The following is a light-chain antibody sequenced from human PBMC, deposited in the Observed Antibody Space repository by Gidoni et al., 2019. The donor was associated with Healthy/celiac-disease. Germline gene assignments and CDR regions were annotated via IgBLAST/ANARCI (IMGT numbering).Light chain of an antibody. V-gene: IGKV1-33*01. CDR3: QQYDNLPLT. CDR1: QDISHY. J-gene: IGKJ5*01. CDR2: DAS. Sequence: DIQMAQSPTSLSASVGDRVTITCQASQDISHYLNWYQQKPGKAPKLLIYDASNLATGGPSRVSGSGSGTDFTFTISSLQPEDIATYYCQQYDNLPLTFGQGTRLEIK.